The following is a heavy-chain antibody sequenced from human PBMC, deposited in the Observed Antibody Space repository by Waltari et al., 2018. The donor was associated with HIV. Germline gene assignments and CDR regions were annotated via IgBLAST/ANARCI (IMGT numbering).Heavy chain of an antibody. V-gene: IGHV3-23*01. CDR2: ISGSGGST. Sequence: EVQVLESGGALVQPGGSLRLSCAASGFTFSNYGMSRVRRAPGKGLEWVSTISGSGGSTYYADSVKGRFTVSRDNSKNTLYLQMNSLRAEDTAVYFCVKEHQYSHTWYSYYGMDVWGQGTTVTVSS. J-gene: IGHJ6*02. D-gene: IGHD6-13*01. CDR1: GFTFSNYG. CDR3: VKEHQYSHTWYSYYGMDV.